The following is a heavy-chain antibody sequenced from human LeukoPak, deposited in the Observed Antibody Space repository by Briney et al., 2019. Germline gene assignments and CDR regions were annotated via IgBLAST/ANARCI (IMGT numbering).Heavy chain of an antibody. CDR3: AKDLNYGSGTYYLTDS. J-gene: IGHJ4*02. D-gene: IGHD3-10*01. CDR1: GFTFSSYA. Sequence: PGGSLRLSCAASGFTFSSYAMSWVRQAPGKGLEWVSAISGSGGSTYYADSVKGRFTISRDNSKHTVYLQMNSLRAEDTAVYYCAKDLNYGSGTYYLTDSWGQGTLVTVSS. V-gene: IGHV3-23*01. CDR2: ISGSGGST.